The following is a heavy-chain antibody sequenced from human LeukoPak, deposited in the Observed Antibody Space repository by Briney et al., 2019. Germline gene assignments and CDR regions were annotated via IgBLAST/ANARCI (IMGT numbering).Heavy chain of an antibody. V-gene: IGHV3-74*01. J-gene: IGHJ5*02. Sequence: RGSLRLAWAAAGLTFSNHWSHWVRQAPGKGLGWVSRFHTDGSSTTYADSVKGRCTISRDNAKNPVYLQMNSLRAEDTAVYSCARLSPVITWGEGTLVSVSS. CDR2: FHTDGSST. D-gene: IGHD2-21*01. CDR1: GLTFSNHW. CDR3: ARLSPVIT.